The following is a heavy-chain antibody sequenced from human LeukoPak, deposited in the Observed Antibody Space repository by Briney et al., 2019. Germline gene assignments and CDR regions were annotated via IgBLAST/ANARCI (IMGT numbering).Heavy chain of an antibody. CDR3: AKVMKGSERLTMVRGVIIKTAGLYYMDV. Sequence: GGSLRLSCAASGFTLSSYAMSWVRQAPGKGLEWVSRISASGGSTNYADSVKGRFTISRDNSKNTVYLQMNRLRAEDTAVYYCAKVMKGSERLTMVRGVIIKTAGLYYMDVWGKGTTVTVSS. CDR1: GFTLSSYA. V-gene: IGHV3-23*01. J-gene: IGHJ6*03. CDR2: ISASGGST. D-gene: IGHD3-10*01.